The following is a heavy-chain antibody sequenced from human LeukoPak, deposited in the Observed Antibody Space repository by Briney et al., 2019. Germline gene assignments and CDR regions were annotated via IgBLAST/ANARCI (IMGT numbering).Heavy chain of an antibody. Sequence: SQTLSLTCAISGDSVSSNSAAWNWIRQSPSRSLEWLGRTYYRSKWYNDYAVSVKSRITINPDTSKNQFSLQLNSVTPEDTAVYYCARDLAYCGGDCYAFDYWGQGTLVTVSS. D-gene: IGHD2-21*01. CDR1: GDSVSSNSAA. CDR3: ARDLAYCGGDCYAFDY. V-gene: IGHV6-1*01. J-gene: IGHJ4*02. CDR2: TYYRSKWYN.